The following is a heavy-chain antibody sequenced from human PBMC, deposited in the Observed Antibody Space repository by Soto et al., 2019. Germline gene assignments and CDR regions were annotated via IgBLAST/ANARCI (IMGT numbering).Heavy chain of an antibody. J-gene: IGHJ6*02. CDR3: ARDIAARPHYGMDV. CDR1: GFTFSSYG. Sequence: GGSLRLSCAASGFTFSSYGMHWVRQAPGKGLEWVAVIWYDGSNKYYADSVKGRFTISRDNSKNTLYLQMNSLRAEDTAVYYCARDIAARPHYGMDVWGQGTTVTV. V-gene: IGHV3-33*01. D-gene: IGHD6-6*01. CDR2: IWYDGSNK.